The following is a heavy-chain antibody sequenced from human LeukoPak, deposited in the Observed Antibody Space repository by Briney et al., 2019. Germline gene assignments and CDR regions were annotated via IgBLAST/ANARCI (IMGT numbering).Heavy chain of an antibody. CDR1: GGSISSTSYY. V-gene: IGHV4-39*01. D-gene: IGHD4-17*01. CDR2: IYYSGST. J-gene: IGHJ4*02. CDR3: ARLLTTVIYFDY. Sequence: PSETLSLTCAVSGGSISSTSYYWGWIRQPPGKGLEWIGSIYYSGSTYYNPSLKSRLTISVDTSKNQFSLKLSSVTAADTAVYHCARLLTTVIYFDYWGQGTPVTVSS.